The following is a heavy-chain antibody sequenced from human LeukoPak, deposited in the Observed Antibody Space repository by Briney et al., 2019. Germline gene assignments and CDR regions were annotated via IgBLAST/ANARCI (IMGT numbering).Heavy chain of an antibody. CDR1: GFTFSSYW. CDR3: AREIVDSGITGTNTPQPFDY. J-gene: IGHJ4*02. V-gene: IGHV3-7*01. D-gene: IGHD1-7*01. CDR2: IKQDGSEK. Sequence: GGSLRLSCAASGFTFSSYWMSWVRQAPGKGLEWVANIKQDGSEKYYVDSVKGRFTISRDNAKNSLYLQMNSLRAEDTAVYYCAREIVDSGITGTNTPQPFDYWGQGTLVTVSS.